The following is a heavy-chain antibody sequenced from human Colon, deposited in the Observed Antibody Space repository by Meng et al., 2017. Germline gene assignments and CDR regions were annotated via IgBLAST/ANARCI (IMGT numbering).Heavy chain of an antibody. D-gene: IGHD3-16*01. CDR2: INPSGGGT. CDR3: ARERFGESPDY. J-gene: IGHJ4*02. Sequence: QGQRVQSGDEGGKPGPSGNVSCKASGYTFSDYHRHGVRQAPGQGLEWMGIINPSGGGTRYAQKFQGRVTMSRDTSTSTVYMDLSSLTSDDTAVYYCARERFGESPDYWGQGTLVTVSS. V-gene: IGHV1-46*01. CDR1: GYTFSDYH.